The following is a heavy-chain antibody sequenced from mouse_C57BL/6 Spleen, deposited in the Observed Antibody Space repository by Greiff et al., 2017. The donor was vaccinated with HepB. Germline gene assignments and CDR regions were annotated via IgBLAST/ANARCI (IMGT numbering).Heavy chain of an antibody. J-gene: IGHJ2*01. CDR1: GFTFSSYA. CDR2: ISDGGSYT. CDR3: ARAGEVYFDY. V-gene: IGHV5-4*03. Sequence: EVKVVESGGGLVKPGGSLKLSCAASGFTFSSYAMSWVRQTPEKRLEWVATISDGGSYTYYPDNVKGRFTISRDNAKNNLYLQMSHLKSEDTAMYYCARAGEVYFDYWGQGTTLTVSS.